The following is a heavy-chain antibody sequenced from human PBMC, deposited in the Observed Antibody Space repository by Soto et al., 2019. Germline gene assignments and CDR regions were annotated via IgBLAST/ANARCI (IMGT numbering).Heavy chain of an antibody. CDR3: ARTPPERISGSYYDVSDY. V-gene: IGHV1-69*01. CDR1: GGTFSSYA. J-gene: IGHJ4*02. Sequence: QVQLVQSGAEVKKPGSSVKVSCKASGGTFSSYAISWVRQAPGQGLEWMGGIIPIFGTANYAQKFQGRVTITADESTSTAYMDLSRLRYEDTAVYYCARTPPERISGSYYDVSDYWGQGTLVTVSS. D-gene: IGHD1-26*01. CDR2: IIPIFGTA.